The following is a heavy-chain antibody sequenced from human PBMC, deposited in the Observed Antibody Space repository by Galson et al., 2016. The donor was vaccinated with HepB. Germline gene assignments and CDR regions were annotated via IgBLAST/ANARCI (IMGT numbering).Heavy chain of an antibody. CDR1: GFTFSSNA. Sequence: SLRLSCAASGFTFSSNAMAWVRQAPGKGLEWVTGINPSGDTISYADSVKGRFTISRDNARNTLNLQMNSLRAEDTALYYCAKDYIGTLPEALDIWGQGTMVTVSS. J-gene: IGHJ3*02. CDR2: INPSGDTI. CDR3: AKDYIGTLPEALDI. V-gene: IGHV3-23*01. D-gene: IGHD2-15*01.